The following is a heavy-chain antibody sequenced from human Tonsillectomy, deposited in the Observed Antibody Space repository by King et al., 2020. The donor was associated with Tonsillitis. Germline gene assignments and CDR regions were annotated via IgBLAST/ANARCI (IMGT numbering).Heavy chain of an antibody. CDR3: ARAPTYYDFWSGLGWFDP. CDR2: IIPIFGTA. J-gene: IGHJ5*02. Sequence: VQLVESGAEVKKPGSSVKVSCKASGGTFSSYAISWVRQAPGQGLEWMGGIIPIFGTANYAQKFQGRVTITADKSTSTAYMELSSLRSEGTAVYYCARAPTYYDFWSGLGWFDPWSQGTLVTVSS. D-gene: IGHD3-3*01. V-gene: IGHV1-69*06. CDR1: GGTFSSYA.